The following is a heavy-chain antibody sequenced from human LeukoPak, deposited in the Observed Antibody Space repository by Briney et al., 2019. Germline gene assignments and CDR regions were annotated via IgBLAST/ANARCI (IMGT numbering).Heavy chain of an antibody. D-gene: IGHD6-13*01. V-gene: IGHV3-48*01. CDR2: ISSSSSTI. CDR3: ARGSSSCYY. Sequence: GGSLRLSCAASGFTFSSYSMNWVRQAPGKGLEWVSYISSSSSTIYYADSVKGRFTISRDNAKNSLYLQMNSLRAEDTAVYYCARGSSSCYYWGQGTLVTVSS. J-gene: IGHJ4*02. CDR1: GFTFSSYS.